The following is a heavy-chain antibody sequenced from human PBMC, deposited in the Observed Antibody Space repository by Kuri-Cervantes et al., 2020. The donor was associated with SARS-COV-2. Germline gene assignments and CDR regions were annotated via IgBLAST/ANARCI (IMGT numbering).Heavy chain of an antibody. V-gene: IGHV1-18*04. CDR1: GYTFTGYY. CDR3: ARSHTLYGGNSSPWDY. Sequence: ASVKVSCKASGYTFTGYYMHWVRQAPGQGLEWMGYINPYNGNTNYAQIIQGRVTLTTDTSTNTAYMELRSLRSFDTAVYFRARSHTLYGGNSSPWDYWGQGTLVTVSS. CDR2: INPYNGNT. J-gene: IGHJ4*02. D-gene: IGHD4-23*01.